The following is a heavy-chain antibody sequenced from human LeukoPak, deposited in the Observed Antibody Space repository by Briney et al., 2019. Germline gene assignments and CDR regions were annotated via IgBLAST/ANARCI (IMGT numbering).Heavy chain of an antibody. CDR2: IISSSSYI. J-gene: IGHJ6*02. CDR1: GFTFSSYA. Sequence: GGSLRLSCAASGFTFSSYAMNWVRQAPGKGLEWFSSIISSSSYIYYADSVKGRFTISRDNAKNSLYLQMNSLRAEDTAVYYCARDRDVVAAAGTPDYYYYGMDVWGQGTTVTVSS. D-gene: IGHD6-13*01. V-gene: IGHV3-21*01. CDR3: ARDRDVVAAAGTPDYYYYGMDV.